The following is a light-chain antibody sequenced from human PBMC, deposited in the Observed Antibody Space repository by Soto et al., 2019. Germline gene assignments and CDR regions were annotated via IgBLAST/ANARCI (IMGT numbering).Light chain of an antibody. CDR3: QQYDRFSVT. Sequence: DIKITQSPSTLSASVGDRVTIPCRASQSISSWLAWYQQKPGRAPKILIYDSSSLASGVPSRFSGSGAGTECRRTISTMQPDDFETDDCQQYDRFSVTFGPGTRLEIK. J-gene: IGKJ5*01. V-gene: IGKV1-5*01. CDR1: QSISSW. CDR2: DSS.